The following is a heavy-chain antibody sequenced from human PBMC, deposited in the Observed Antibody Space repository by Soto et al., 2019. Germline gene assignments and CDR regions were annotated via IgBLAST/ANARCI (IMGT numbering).Heavy chain of an antibody. CDR3: TRGGVGTTGSCDF. Sequence: VQVLESGGGLVQPGGSLRLSCSVSGVAFGGFTMTWVRQAPGKGLEWVSSISGSAARTYYADSVQGRFTISRDNSKSTLYLQMNSPRVEDTAEYYCTRGGVGTTGSCDFWGQGTLVAVSS. D-gene: IGHD6-13*01. CDR2: ISGSAART. J-gene: IGHJ4*02. V-gene: IGHV3-23*01. CDR1: GVAFGGFT.